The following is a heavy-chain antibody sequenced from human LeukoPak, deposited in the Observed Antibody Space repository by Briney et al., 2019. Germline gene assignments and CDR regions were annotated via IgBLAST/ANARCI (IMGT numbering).Heavy chain of an antibody. CDR1: GYTFTNYD. CDR2: MKPNSGNT. CDR3: ARSFGVIKGNPRNFDY. J-gene: IGHJ4*02. D-gene: IGHD3-3*01. Sequence: ASVKVSCKASGYTFTNYDINWVRQASGQGLEWMGYMKPNSGNTGYAQKFQGRVTMTRDTSISTAYMELSSLTSEDTAVYYCARSFGVIKGNPRNFDYWGQGTLVTVSS. V-gene: IGHV1-8*01.